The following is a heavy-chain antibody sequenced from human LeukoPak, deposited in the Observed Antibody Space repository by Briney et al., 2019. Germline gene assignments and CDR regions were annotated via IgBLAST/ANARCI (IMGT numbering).Heavy chain of an antibody. CDR3: AKGQRAVAGLRSDY. CDR2: ISGSGGST. D-gene: IGHD6-19*01. Sequence: GGSLRLSCAASGFTFSSYAMSWVRQAPGKGLEWVSGISGSGGSTYYADSVKGRFTISSDNSKNTLYLQMNSLRAEDTAVYYCAKGQRAVAGLRSDYWGQGTLVTVSS. V-gene: IGHV3-23*01. J-gene: IGHJ4*02. CDR1: GFTFSSYA.